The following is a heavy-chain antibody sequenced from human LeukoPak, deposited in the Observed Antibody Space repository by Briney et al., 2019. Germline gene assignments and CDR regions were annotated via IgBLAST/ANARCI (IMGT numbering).Heavy chain of an antibody. CDR1: GGSFSGYY. CDR3: ARGRKHRNRWEYQLPEGHNWFDP. D-gene: IGHD2-2*01. CDR2: INHSGST. Sequence: NASETLSLACAVYGGSFSGYYWSWIRQPPGKGLEWIGEINHSGSTNYNPSLKSRVTISVDTSKNQFSLKLSSVTAADTAVYYCARGRKHRNRWEYQLPEGHNWFDPWGQGTLVTVSS. V-gene: IGHV4-34*01. J-gene: IGHJ5*02.